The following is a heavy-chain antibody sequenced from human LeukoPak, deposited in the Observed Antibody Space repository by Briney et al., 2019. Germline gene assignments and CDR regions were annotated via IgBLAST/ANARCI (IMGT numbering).Heavy chain of an antibody. D-gene: IGHD1-26*01. CDR1: GFTFSSYS. J-gene: IGHJ4*02. CDR2: ISSSSSTI. V-gene: IGHV3-48*01. CDR3: AKVISGSYLDY. Sequence: GGSLRLSCAASGFTFSSYSMNWVRQAPGKGLEWVSYISSSSSTIYYADSVKGRFTISRDNAKNSLYLQMNSLRAEDTAVYYCAKVISGSYLDYWGQGTLVTVSS.